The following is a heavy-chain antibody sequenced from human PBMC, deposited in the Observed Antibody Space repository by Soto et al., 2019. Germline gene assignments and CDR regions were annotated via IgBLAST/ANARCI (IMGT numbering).Heavy chain of an antibody. D-gene: IGHD6-13*01. CDR2: IDPSDSYT. Sequence: GESLKISCKGSGYSFTGYWISWVRQMPGKGLEWMGRIDPSDSYTNYSPSFQGHVTISADKSISTAYLQWSSLKASDTAMYYCASRGYSSSSSGMDVWGQGTTVTVSS. CDR1: GYSFTGYW. CDR3: ASRGYSSSSSGMDV. J-gene: IGHJ6*02. V-gene: IGHV5-10-1*01.